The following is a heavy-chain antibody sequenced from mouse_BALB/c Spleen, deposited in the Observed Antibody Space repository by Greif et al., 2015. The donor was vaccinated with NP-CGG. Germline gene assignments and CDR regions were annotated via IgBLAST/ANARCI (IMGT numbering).Heavy chain of an antibody. CDR2: INPSNGRT. V-gene: IGHV1S81*02. D-gene: IGHD2-4*01. J-gene: IGHJ2*01. Sequence: GAELVKPGASVKLSCKASGYTFTSYWMHWVKQRPGLGLEWIGEINPSNGRTNYNEKFKSKATLTVDKSSSTAYMQLSSLTSEDSTVYYCARSSYYDYDAFDYWGQGTTLTVSS. CDR1: GYTFTSYW. CDR3: ARSSYYDYDAFDY.